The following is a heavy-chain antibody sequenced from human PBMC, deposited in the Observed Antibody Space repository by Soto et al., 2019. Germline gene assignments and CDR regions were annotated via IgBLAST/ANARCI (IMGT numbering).Heavy chain of an antibody. CDR1: GYTFTNYG. D-gene: IGHD5-18*01. CDR3: ARDQAMAQFDY. J-gene: IGHJ4*02. Sequence: ASVKVSCKASGYTFTNYGFSWVRQAPGQGLEWMGWISAYNGNTKYAQKLQDRVTMTTDTSTTTAYMELRSLRSDDTAVYYCARDQAMAQFDYWGQGTQVTVSS. V-gene: IGHV1-18*01. CDR2: ISAYNGNT.